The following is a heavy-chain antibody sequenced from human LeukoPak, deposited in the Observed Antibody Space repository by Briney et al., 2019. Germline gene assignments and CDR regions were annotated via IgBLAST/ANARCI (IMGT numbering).Heavy chain of an antibody. CDR1: GFTFSSYA. CDR2: ISGSGVTT. V-gene: IGHV3-23*01. CDR3: ARGKGPFDY. Sequence: GGSLRLSCAASGFTFSSYAMSWVRQAPGKGLEWVSVISGSGVTTYYADSVKGRFTISRDNAKNSLYLQMNSLRAEDTAVYYCARGKGPFDYWGQGTLVTVSS. J-gene: IGHJ4*02.